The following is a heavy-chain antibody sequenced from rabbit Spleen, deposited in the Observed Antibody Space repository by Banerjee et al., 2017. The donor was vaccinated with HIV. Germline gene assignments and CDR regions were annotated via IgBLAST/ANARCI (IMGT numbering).Heavy chain of an antibody. V-gene: IGHV1S45*01. D-gene: IGHD2-1*01. J-gene: IGHJ6*01. CDR3: ARGSAAMTMLITGYYLSL. Sequence: LEESGGGLVKPGGTLTLTCTVSGFSFSSNWICWVRQAPGKGLEWISCIAGSSSGFTYSATWAKGRFTISKTSSTTVTLQMTSLTVADTATYFCARGSAAMTMLITGYYLSLWGPGTLVTVS. CDR2: IAGSSSGFT. CDR1: GFSFSSNW.